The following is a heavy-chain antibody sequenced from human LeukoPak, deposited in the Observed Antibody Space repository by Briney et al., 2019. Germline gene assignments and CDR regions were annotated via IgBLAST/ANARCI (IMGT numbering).Heavy chain of an antibody. CDR3: ARDPVYYYDSSGYYGYFDY. Sequence: PSGTLSLTCAVYGGSFSGYYWSWIRQPPGKGLEWIGEINHSGSTNYNPSLKSRVTISVDTSKNQFSLKLSSVTAADTAVYYCARDPVYYYDSSGYYGYFDYWGQGTLVTVSS. CDR1: GGSFSGYY. J-gene: IGHJ4*02. D-gene: IGHD3-22*01. V-gene: IGHV4-34*01. CDR2: INHSGST.